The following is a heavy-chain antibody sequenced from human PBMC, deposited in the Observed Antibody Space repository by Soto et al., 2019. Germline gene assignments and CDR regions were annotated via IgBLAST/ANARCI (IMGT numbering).Heavy chain of an antibody. Sequence: GGSLRLSCAASGFTSSTYWMSWVRQAPGKGLEWVANINQDGSEKYYVDSVKGRFTISRDNAKNSLYLQMSSLRAEDTVVYYCAGIIVAVPAAMGRCFAPWAKGTRVPVSS. V-gene: IGHV3-7*01. D-gene: IGHD2-2*01. CDR3: AGIIVAVPAAMGRCFAP. J-gene: IGHJ5*02. CDR2: INQDGSEK. CDR1: GFTSSTYW.